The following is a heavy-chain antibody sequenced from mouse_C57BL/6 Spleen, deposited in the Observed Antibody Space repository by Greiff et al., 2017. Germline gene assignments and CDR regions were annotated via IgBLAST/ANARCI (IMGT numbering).Heavy chain of an antibody. V-gene: IGHV5-4*01. CDR2: ISDGGSYT. CDR1: GFTFSSYA. CDR3: ARDRDDYDGYAMDY. J-gene: IGHJ4*01. D-gene: IGHD2-4*01. Sequence: DVMLVESGGGLVKPGGSLKLSCAASGFTFSSYAMSWVRQTPEKRLEWVATISDGGSYTYYPDNVKGRFTISRDNAKNNPYLQMSHLKSEDTAMYYCARDRDDYDGYAMDYWGQGTSVTVSS.